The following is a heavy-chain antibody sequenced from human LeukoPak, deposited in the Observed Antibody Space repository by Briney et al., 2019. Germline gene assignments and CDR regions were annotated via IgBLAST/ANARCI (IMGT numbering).Heavy chain of an antibody. CDR2: IYYSGST. D-gene: IGHD3-3*01. CDR3: ARTLTIFGVAMAPDY. V-gene: IGHV4-59*01. CDR1: GGSISSYY. J-gene: IGHJ4*02. Sequence: SETLSLTCTVSGGSISSYYWSWIRQPPGKGLEWVRYIYYSGSTNYNPSLKSRVTISVDTSKNQFSLKLSSVTAADTAVYYCARTLTIFGVAMAPDYWGQGTLVTVSS.